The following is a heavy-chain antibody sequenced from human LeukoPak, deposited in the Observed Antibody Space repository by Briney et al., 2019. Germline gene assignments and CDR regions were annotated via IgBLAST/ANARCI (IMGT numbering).Heavy chain of an antibody. CDR3: AGGGQWLAFDY. CDR2: IHYSGTT. Sequence: SETLSLTCTVSGGSISRYYWSWIRQPPGKGREWIGYIHYSGTTNYNPSLKSRVTISVDTSKNQFSLKLSSVTAADTAVYYCAGGGQWLAFDYWGQGTLVTVSS. J-gene: IGHJ4*02. D-gene: IGHD6-19*01. V-gene: IGHV4-59*01. CDR1: GGSISRYY.